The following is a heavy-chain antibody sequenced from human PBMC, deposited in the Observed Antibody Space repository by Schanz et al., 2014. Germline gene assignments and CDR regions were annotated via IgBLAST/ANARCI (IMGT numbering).Heavy chain of an antibody. J-gene: IGHJ4*02. D-gene: IGHD1-1*01. Sequence: EVQLLESGGGLVQPGGSLRLSCAASGFTFSSYSMNWVRQAPGKGLEWVSYISDSGTYTNYADSVKGRFTISRDNAKNSLYLEMNSLRAEDTALYYCARDRRNADLDYWGQGTLVTVSS. V-gene: IGHV3-48*01. CDR3: ARDRRNADLDY. CDR2: ISDSGTYT. CDR1: GFTFSSYS.